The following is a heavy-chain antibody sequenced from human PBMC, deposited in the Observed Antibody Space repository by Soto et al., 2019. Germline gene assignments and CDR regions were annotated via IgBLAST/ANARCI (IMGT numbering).Heavy chain of an antibody. V-gene: IGHV4-34*01. CDR3: ARADRTLVTSYSLDV. Sequence: SETLSLTCSVYGGSFSGYYWTWIRQPPGKGLEWIGEINHSGTINFNPSLKSRLTISLDTSKKHFSLKLSSVTDADTAAYYCARADRTLVTSYSLDVWGQGTTVTVSS. CDR1: GGSFSGYY. CDR2: INHSGTI. J-gene: IGHJ6*02. D-gene: IGHD2-21*02.